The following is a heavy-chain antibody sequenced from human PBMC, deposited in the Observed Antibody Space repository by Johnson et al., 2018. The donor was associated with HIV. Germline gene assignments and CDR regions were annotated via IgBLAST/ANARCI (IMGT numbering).Heavy chain of an antibody. CDR1: EFTFSNAW. CDR3: TALWAAAGDAFDI. V-gene: IGHV3-15*01. Sequence: VQLVESGGGVVQPGRSLRLSCEASEFTFSNAWMSWVRQAPGKGLEWVGRIKSKTDGGTTDYAAPVKGRFTISRDDLKNTLYLQMNSLKSEDTAVYYCTALWAAAGDAFDIWGQGTMVTVSS. D-gene: IGHD6-13*01. CDR2: IKSKTDGGTT. J-gene: IGHJ3*02.